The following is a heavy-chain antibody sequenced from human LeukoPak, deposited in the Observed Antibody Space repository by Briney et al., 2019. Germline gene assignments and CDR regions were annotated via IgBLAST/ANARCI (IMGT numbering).Heavy chain of an antibody. Sequence: PGMSLGLSCSASGFTFGSYGMHWIRQALGKGLEWVALIWYHGNDVDYADSVKGRFTISRDNSKNTLYLQMNSVRAEDTAVYFCARDFWNEPSKYFDYWGQGTLVTVSS. V-gene: IGHV3-33*01. D-gene: IGHD3-3*01. CDR3: ARDFWNEPSKYFDY. J-gene: IGHJ4*02. CDR2: IWYHGNDV. CDR1: GFTFGSYG.